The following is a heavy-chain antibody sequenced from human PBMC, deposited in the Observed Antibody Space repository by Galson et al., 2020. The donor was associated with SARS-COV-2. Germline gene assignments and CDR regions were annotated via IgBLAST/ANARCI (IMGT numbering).Heavy chain of an antibody. CDR3: ARDLRDIVVVPAAITNWFDP. V-gene: IGHV4-39*07. Sequence: ASETLSLTCTVSGGSISSSSYYWGWIRQPPGKGLEWIGSIYYSGSTYYNPSLKSRVTISVDTSKNQFSLKLSSVTAADTAVYYCARDLRDIVVVPAAITNWFDPWGQGTTVTVSS. CDR1: GGSISSSSYY. CDR2: IYYSGST. D-gene: IGHD2-2*01. J-gene: IGHJ5*01.